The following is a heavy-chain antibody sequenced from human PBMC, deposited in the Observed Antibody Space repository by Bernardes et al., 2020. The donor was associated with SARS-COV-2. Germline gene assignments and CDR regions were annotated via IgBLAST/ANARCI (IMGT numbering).Heavy chain of an antibody. V-gene: IGHV1-2*02. CDR2: INPNTGGT. CDR3: ARTRTTISTAGIPVDD. D-gene: IGHD6-13*01. Sequence: GARQAPGPRLEWTGWINPNTGGTNYVQQFQGRVTMTRDTSITTADMELSRLGSDDTAIYFCARTRTTISTAGIPVDDWGQGTRVTVSS. J-gene: IGHJ4*02.